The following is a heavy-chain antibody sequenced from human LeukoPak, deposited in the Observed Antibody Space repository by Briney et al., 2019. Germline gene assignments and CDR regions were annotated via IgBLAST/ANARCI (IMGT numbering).Heavy chain of an antibody. CDR1: GFTFSDYY. D-gene: IGHD6-6*01. CDR3: ATSIAARNWFDP. CDR2: ISSSGSTI. Sequence: GGSLRFSCAASGFTFSDYYMSWIRQAPGKGLEWVSYISSSGSTIYYADSVKGRFTISRDNAKNSLYLQMNSLRAEDTAVYYCATSIAARNWFDPWGQGTLVTVSS. J-gene: IGHJ5*02. V-gene: IGHV3-11*04.